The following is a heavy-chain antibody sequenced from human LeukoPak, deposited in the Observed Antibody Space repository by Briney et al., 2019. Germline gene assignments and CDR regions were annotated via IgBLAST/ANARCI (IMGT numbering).Heavy chain of an antibody. Sequence: SETLSLTCTVSGGSISSSSYYWGWIRQPPGKGLEWIGSIYYSGSTYYNPSLKSRVTISVDTSKNQFSLKLSSVTAADTAVYYCARNTSSGWYLGIAFDIWGQGTMVTVSS. J-gene: IGHJ3*02. D-gene: IGHD6-19*01. V-gene: IGHV4-39*01. CDR2: IYYSGST. CDR3: ARNTSSGWYLGIAFDI. CDR1: GGSISSSSYY.